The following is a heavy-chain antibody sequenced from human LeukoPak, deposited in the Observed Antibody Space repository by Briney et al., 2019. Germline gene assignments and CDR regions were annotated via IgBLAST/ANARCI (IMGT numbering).Heavy chain of an antibody. J-gene: IGHJ5*02. CDR1: GGTFSSYA. CDR2: IIPIFGTA. CDR3: ARVLLEGYNWFDP. V-gene: IGHV1-69*13. Sequence: SVKVSCKASGGTFSSYAISWVRQAPGQGLEWMGGIIPIFGTANYAQKFQGRVTITADESTSTAYMELSSLRSEDTAVYYCARVLLEGYNWFDPWGQGTLVTVSS.